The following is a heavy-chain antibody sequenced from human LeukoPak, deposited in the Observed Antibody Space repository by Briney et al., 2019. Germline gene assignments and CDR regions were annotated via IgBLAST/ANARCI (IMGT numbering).Heavy chain of an antibody. D-gene: IGHD1-20*01. J-gene: IGHJ4*02. V-gene: IGHV4-59*11. CDR2: IYYSGST. CDR1: GGSISSHY. Sequence: PSETLSLTCTVSGGSISSHYWSWIRQPPGKGLEWIGYIYYSGSTYYNPSLKSRVTISVDTSKNQFSLKLSSVTAADTAVYYCARDLTGIDYWGQGTLVTVSS. CDR3: ARDLTGIDY.